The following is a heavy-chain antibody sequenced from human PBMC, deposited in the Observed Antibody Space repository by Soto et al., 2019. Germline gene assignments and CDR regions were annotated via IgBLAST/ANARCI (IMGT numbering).Heavy chain of an antibody. D-gene: IGHD6-13*01. CDR3: ARTYSSSWYIFPFDY. V-gene: IGHV3-7*01. CDR1: GFTFSSYW. Sequence: GGSLRLSCAASGFTFSSYWMSWVRQAPGKGLEWVANIKQDGSEKYYVDSVKGRFTISRDNAKNSLYLQMNSLRAEDTAVYYCARTYSSSWYIFPFDYWGQGTLVTVSS. CDR2: IKQDGSEK. J-gene: IGHJ4*02.